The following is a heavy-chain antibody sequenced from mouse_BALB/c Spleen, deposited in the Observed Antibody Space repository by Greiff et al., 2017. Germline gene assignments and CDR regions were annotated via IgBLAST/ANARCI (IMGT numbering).Heavy chain of an antibody. CDR1: GFSLTSYG. CDR3: AREGGNDHEDYYAMDY. J-gene: IGHJ4*01. Sequence: VMLVESGPGLVAPSQSLSITCTVSGFSLTSYGVHWVRQPPGKGLEWLGVIWAGGSTNYNSALMSRLSISKDNSKSQVFLKMNSLQTDDTAMYYCAREGGNDHEDYYAMDYWGQGTSVTVSS. CDR2: IWAGGST. D-gene: IGHD2-1*01. V-gene: IGHV2-9*02.